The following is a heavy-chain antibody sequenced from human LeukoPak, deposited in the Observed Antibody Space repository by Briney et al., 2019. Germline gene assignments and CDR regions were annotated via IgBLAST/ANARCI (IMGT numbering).Heavy chain of an antibody. CDR3: ARGSGSDGEDAFDI. Sequence: VASVKVSCKASGYTFTGYYMHWVRQAPGQGLEWMGWINPNSGGTNYAQKFQGRVTMTRDTSISTAYMELSRLRSDDTAVYYCARGSGSDGEDAFDIWGQGTMVPSLQ. J-gene: IGHJ3*02. CDR1: GYTFTGYY. CDR2: INPNSGGT. V-gene: IGHV1-2*02. D-gene: IGHD1-14*01.